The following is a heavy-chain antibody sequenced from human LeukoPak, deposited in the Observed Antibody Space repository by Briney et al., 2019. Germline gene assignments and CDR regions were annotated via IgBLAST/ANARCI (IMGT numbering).Heavy chain of an antibody. J-gene: IGHJ5*02. V-gene: IGHV3-23*01. Sequence: PGGSLRLSCAASGFTFNNYAMSWVRQAPGKGLEWVSAISGSGGTTYYADSVKGRFTFSRDNSKNTLYLQMNSLRAEDTAVYYCARGGRTVTSEPSVAGWFDPWGQGTLVTVSS. CDR2: ISGSGGTT. CDR3: ARGGRTVTSEPSVAGWFDP. CDR1: GFTFNNYA. D-gene: IGHD4-11*01.